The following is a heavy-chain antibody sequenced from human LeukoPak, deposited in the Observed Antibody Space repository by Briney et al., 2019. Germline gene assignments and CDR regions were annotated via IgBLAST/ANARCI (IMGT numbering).Heavy chain of an antibody. J-gene: IGHJ4*02. CDR1: GGSISSDSYY. CDR3: ARLAAIRGVVFIDY. D-gene: IGHD3-10*01. V-gene: IGHV4-39*01. Sequence: SETLSLTCTVSGGSISSDSYYWGWIRRPPGKGLELIGTVFYSGTTYYNPSLRSRLTISVDTSKNQFSLRLISVTAADTTVYYCARLAAIRGVVFIDYWGQGALVTVSS. CDR2: VFYSGTT.